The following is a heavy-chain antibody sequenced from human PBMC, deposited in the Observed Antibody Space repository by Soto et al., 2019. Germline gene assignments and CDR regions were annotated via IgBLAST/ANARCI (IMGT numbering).Heavy chain of an antibody. CDR3: ARDYYKYYDSSGYYRSPAY. V-gene: IGHV3-30-3*01. CDR2: LSYDVSDK. Sequence: PGGSLRLSCAASGFTFSSYAMHWVRQAPGKGLEWVALLSYDVSDKYYVYSLKGRFTISRDNSRNTLFLQMNSLRAEDTAVYYCARDYYKYYDSSGYYRSPAYWGQGTLVTVSS. J-gene: IGHJ4*02. CDR1: GFTFSSYA. D-gene: IGHD3-22*01.